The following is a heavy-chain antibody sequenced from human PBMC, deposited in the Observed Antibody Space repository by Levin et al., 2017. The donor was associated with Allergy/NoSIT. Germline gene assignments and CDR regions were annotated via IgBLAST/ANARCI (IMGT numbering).Heavy chain of an antibody. CDR2: IYRSGDT. V-gene: IGHV4-4*02. J-gene: IGHJ4*02. CDR1: GGSISTDNW. D-gene: IGHD3-9*01. CDR3: ATVEGLFCSGVSCSYSFHY. Sequence: PSETLSLTFSFSGGSISTDNWWSWIRQPPGKGLAWIGEIYRSGDTNHNPSLLIRVTMSVDKSKNHFSLKLSSVTAADTAVYYCATVEGLFCSGVSCSYSFHYWGQGALVTVSS.